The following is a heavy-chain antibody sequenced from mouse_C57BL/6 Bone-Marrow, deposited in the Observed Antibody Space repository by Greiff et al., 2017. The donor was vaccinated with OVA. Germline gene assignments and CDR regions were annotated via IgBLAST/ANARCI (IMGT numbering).Heavy chain of an antibody. CDR1: GYSFTGYY. V-gene: IGHV1-42*01. CDR2: INPSTGGT. Sequence: EVQLVESGPELVKPGASVKISCKASGYSFTGYYMNWVKQSPEKSLEWIGEINPSTGGTTYNQKFKAKATLTVDKSSSTAYMQLKSLTSEDSAVYYCARKPYWYFDVWGTGTTVTVSS. CDR3: ARKPYWYFDV. J-gene: IGHJ1*03.